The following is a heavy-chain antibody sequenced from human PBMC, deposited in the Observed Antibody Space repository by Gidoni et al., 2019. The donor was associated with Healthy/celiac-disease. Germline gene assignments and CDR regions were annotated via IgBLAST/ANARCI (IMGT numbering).Heavy chain of an antibody. J-gene: IGHJ4*02. D-gene: IGHD3-16*01. Sequence: EVQLVESGGGLVQPGGSLRLSCAASGFPFSSYSMNWVRQAPGKGLEWVSYISSSSSTIYYADSVKGRFTISRDNAKNSLYLQMNSLRDEDTAVYYCARGLHYDYVWGTHPYRYWGQGTLVTVSS. CDR1: GFPFSSYS. CDR3: ARGLHYDYVWGTHPYRY. V-gene: IGHV3-48*02. CDR2: ISSSSSTI.